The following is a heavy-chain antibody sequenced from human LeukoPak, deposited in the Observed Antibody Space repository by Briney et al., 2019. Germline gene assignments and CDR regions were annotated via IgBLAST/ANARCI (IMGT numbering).Heavy chain of an antibody. CDR1: GYTFTSYG. V-gene: IGHV1-18*01. CDR2: ISAYNGNT. J-gene: IGHJ4*02. Sequence: ASVKVSCKASGYTFTSYGFSWVRQAPGQGLEWMGWISAYNGNTNYAQKLQGRVTMTTDTSTSTAYMELRSLRSDDTAVYYCARVFAGVLENDYWGQGTLVTVSS. D-gene: IGHD2-8*01. CDR3: ARVFAGVLENDY.